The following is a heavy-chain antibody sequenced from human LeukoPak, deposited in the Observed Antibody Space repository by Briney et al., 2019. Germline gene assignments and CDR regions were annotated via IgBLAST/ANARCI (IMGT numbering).Heavy chain of an antibody. CDR2: ISSSSSTI. V-gene: IGHV3-48*01. J-gene: IGHJ4*02. CDR3: ARDLHSYGY. CDR1: GFTFSSYS. Sequence: PGGSLGLSCAASGFTFSSYSMNWVRQAPGKGLEWVSYISSSSSTIYYADSVKGRFTISRDNAKNSLYLQMNSLRAEDTAVYYCARDLHSYGYWGQGTLVTVSS. D-gene: IGHD5-18*01.